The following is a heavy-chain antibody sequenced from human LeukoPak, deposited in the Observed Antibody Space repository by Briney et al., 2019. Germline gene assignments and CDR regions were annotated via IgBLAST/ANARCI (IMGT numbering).Heavy chain of an antibody. V-gene: IGHV4-30-4*01. CDR2: IYYSGST. Sequence: SETLSLTCTVSGGSLSSGDYYWSWLRQPPGKGLEWIGYIYYSGSTYYNPSLKSRVTISVDTSKNQFSLKLSSVTAADTAVYYCARATMIVVVIDYWGQGTLVTVSS. CDR1: GGSLSSGDYY. D-gene: IGHD3-22*01. CDR3: ARATMIVVVIDY. J-gene: IGHJ4*02.